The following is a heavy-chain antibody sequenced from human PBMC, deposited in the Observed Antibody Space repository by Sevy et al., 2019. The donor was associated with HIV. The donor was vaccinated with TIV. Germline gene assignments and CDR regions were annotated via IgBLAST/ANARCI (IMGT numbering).Heavy chain of an antibody. J-gene: IGHJ3*02. CDR1: GFSVSDTY. Sequence: GGSLGLSCAASGFSVSDTYMSWVRQAPGKGLEWVSVIYSGDKTYHADSVKGRFTISRDSSKNTIYLQLNSLRTEDTAVYYCARLNVYYYDDDGYYTTGNAFDIWGQGTMVTVSS. D-gene: IGHD3-22*01. V-gene: IGHV3-53*01. CDR3: ARLNVYYYDDDGYYTTGNAFDI. CDR2: IYSGDKT.